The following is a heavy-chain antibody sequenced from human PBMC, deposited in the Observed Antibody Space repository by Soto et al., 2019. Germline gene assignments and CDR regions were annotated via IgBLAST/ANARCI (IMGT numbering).Heavy chain of an antibody. CDR2: ISYDGSNK. CDR1: GFTFRSYG. D-gene: IGHD6-19*01. V-gene: IGHV3-30*18. CDR3: AKDYGSGWKMGDF. J-gene: IGHJ4*02. Sequence: QVQLVESGGGVVQPGRSLRLSCAASGFTFRSYGMHWVRQAPGKGLEWVAVISYDGSNKFYADSVKGRFTISRDNSKNTLYLQVNSLRAEDTAMYYCAKDYGSGWKMGDFWGQGTLVTVSS.